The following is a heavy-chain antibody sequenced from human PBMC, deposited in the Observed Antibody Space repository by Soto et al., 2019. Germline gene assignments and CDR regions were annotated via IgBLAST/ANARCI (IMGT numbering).Heavy chain of an antibody. V-gene: IGHV1-18*01. CDR3: AVNYDILTGYYQNGAFDI. CDR2: ISAFNGNT. J-gene: IGHJ3*02. D-gene: IGHD3-9*01. Sequence: ASVKVSCKASGYSFISYGITWVRQAPGQGLEWMGWISAFNGNTNYAQKLQGRVTMTTDTSTSTAYMELRSLRSDDTAVYYCAVNYDILTGYYQNGAFDIWGQGTMVTVSS. CDR1: GYSFISYG.